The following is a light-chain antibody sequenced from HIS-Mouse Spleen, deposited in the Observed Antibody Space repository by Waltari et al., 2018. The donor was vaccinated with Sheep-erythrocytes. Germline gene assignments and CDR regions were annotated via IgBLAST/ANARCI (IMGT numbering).Light chain of an antibody. CDR1: KLGDKY. J-gene: IGLJ2*01. Sequence: SYELTQPPSVSVSPGQTASITCPGDKLGDKYACWYQQKPGQSPVLVIYQDSKRPAGNPERFSGSNSGKPATLTISGTQAMDEADYYCQAWDSSTAVFGGGTKLTVL. CDR3: QAWDSSTAV. CDR2: QDS. V-gene: IGLV3-1*01.